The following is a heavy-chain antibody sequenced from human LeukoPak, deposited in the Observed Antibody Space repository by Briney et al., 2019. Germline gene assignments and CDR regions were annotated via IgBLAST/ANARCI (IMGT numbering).Heavy chain of an antibody. D-gene: IGHD6-6*01. CDR1: GNSISSGDNY. Sequence: SQTLSLTCTVSGNSISSGDNYWSWIRQPAGKGLEWIGRIYTSGSTCYNPSLKSRVTISVDTSKNQFSLKLSSVTAADTAVYYCARDTHSSTSYGDYWGQGTLVTVSS. J-gene: IGHJ4*02. V-gene: IGHV4-61*02. CDR3: ARDTHSSTSYGDY. CDR2: IYTSGST.